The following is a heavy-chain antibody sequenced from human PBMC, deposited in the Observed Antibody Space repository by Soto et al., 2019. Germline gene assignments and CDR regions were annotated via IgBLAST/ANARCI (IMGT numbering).Heavy chain of an antibody. CDR2: ISGSGGAT. CDR1: GFTFSSYV. V-gene: IGHV3-23*01. D-gene: IGHD3-22*01. Sequence: GGSLRLSCIASGFTFSSYVMTWVRLAPGKGLEWVSSISGSGGATYYADSVKGRFTISRDNSKNTFFLQMNSLRGEDTAVYYCTRTDTSGDVHLELDYWGQGTLVTVSS. J-gene: IGHJ4*02. CDR3: TRTDTSGDVHLELDY.